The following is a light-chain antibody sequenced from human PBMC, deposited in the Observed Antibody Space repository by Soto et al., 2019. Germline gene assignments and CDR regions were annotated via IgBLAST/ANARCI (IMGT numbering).Light chain of an antibody. J-gene: IGKJ4*01. CDR3: QQYGRSSRT. Sequence: EIVLTQSPGTLSLSPGERATLSCRASHSVSSSYLARYQQKPGQAPRLLISGASNKATGIPDRFSGSGSGTAFTRTISRLEPEDFAVYYWQQYGRSSRTFGGGTYVESK. CDR2: GAS. CDR1: HSVSSSY. V-gene: IGKV3-20*01.